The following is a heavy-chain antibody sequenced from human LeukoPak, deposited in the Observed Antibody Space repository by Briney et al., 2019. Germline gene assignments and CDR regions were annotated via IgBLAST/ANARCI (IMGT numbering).Heavy chain of an antibody. CDR2: MNPNSGNT. J-gene: IGHJ4*02. CDR3: ARGHPSGSYLDY. CDR1: GYTFTSYG. D-gene: IGHD1-26*01. Sequence: ASVKVSCKASGYTFTSYGINWVRQATGQGLEWMGWMNPNSGNTGYAQKFQGRVTMTRNTSISTAYMELSSLRSEDTAVYYCARGHPSGSYLDYWGQGTLVNVSS. V-gene: IGHV1-8*01.